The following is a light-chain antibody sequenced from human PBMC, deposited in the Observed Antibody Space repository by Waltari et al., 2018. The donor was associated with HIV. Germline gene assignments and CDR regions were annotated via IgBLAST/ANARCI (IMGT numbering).Light chain of an antibody. J-gene: IGKJ2*01. CDR1: QNIKTN. Sequence: IQLTQSPSSLSASVGDRVTITCRASQNIKTNLNWYQQKPGKAPKVLIYGASNLKRGVPSRFSGSGSGTDFTLSISSLQPEDSATYYCQQGGGMPYTFGQGTMVEIK. CDR2: GAS. CDR3: QQGGGMPYT. V-gene: IGKV1-39*01.